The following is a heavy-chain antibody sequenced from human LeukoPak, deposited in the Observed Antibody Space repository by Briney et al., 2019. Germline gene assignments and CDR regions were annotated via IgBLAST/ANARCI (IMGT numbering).Heavy chain of an antibody. Sequence: TLSLTCTVSGGSINSGGYYWNWIRQHPGKGLEWIVYIYYTGRTFYNPSLKSRVTMSADTSKNEFSLRLSSVTAADTAVYYCARGYCTTTSCYFPLKGFDPWGQGTLVTVSS. D-gene: IGHD2-2*01. CDR3: ARGYCTTTSCYFPLKGFDP. CDR1: GGSINSGGYY. V-gene: IGHV4-31*03. J-gene: IGHJ5*02. CDR2: IYYTGRT.